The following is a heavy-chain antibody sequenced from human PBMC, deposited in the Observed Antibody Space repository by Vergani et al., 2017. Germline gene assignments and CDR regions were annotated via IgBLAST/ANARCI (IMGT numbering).Heavy chain of an antibody. J-gene: IGHJ3*02. CDR3: AADRLDSSGWFGAFDI. V-gene: IGHV1-58*02. CDR2: IVVGSGKT. CDR1: GFTFTSSA. Sequence: QMQLVQSGPEVKKPGTSVKVSCKASGFTFTSSAMQWVRQARGQRLEWIGWIVVGSGKTNYAQKFQERVTITRDMSTSTAYMELSSLRSEDTAVYYCAADRLDSSGWFGAFDIWGQGTMVTVSS. D-gene: IGHD6-19*01.